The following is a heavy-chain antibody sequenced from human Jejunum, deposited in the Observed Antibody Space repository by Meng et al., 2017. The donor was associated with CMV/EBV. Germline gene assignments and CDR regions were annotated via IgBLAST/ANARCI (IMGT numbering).Heavy chain of an antibody. Sequence: QVHLVQSGAEVKKPGASVKVSCKASGYTFSNYYITWVRQAPGQGLEWMGRIITNTGGTNYAQKFQGRVTMTRDTSISTGYMELNSLRSDDTAVYYCARGHNFGFEYWGQGTLVTVSS. D-gene: IGHD1-1*01. CDR1: GYTFSNYY. V-gene: IGHV1-2*06. CDR2: IITNTGGT. CDR3: ARGHNFGFEY. J-gene: IGHJ4*02.